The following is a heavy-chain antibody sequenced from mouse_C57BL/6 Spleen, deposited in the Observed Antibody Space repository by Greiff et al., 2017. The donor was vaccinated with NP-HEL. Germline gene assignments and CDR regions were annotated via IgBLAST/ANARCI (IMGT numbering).Heavy chain of an antibody. J-gene: IGHJ3*01. Sequence: VHVQQSGAELVKPGASVKLSCTASGFNIKDYYMHWVKQRTEQGLEWIGRIDPEDGETKYAPKFQGKATITADTSSNTAYLQLSSLTAEDTAVYYCGAYYSNQVLAYWGQGTLVTVSA. D-gene: IGHD2-5*01. V-gene: IGHV14-2*01. CDR1: GFNIKDYY. CDR3: GAYYSNQVLAY. CDR2: IDPEDGET.